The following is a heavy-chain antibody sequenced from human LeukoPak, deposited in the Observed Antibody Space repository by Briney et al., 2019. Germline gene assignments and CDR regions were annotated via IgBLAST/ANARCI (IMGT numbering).Heavy chain of an antibody. J-gene: IGHJ4*02. V-gene: IGHV4-34*01. CDR2: INHSGST. D-gene: IGHD3-16*02. CDR3: ARGRPRRYDYVWGSYRRPFDY. CDR1: GGSFSGYY. Sequence: SETLSLTCAVYGGSFSGYYWSWIRQPPGRGLEWIGEINHSGSTNYNPSLKSRVTISVDTSKNQFSLKLSSVTAADTAVYYWARGRPRRYDYVWGSYRRPFDYWGQGTLVTVSS.